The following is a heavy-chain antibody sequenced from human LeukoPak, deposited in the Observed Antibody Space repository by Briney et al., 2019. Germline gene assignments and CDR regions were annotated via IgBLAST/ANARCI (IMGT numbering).Heavy chain of an antibody. Sequence: GASVKVSCKASGYTFTDYFIHWVRQAPGQGLEWMGRINPNIGDAIYAQKFQDRVTMTRDRSINTAYMELSRLTSDDTAVYYCARMALDGGDSIGFDSWGQGTLVTVSS. CDR2: INPNIGDA. CDR1: GYTFTDYF. CDR3: ARMALDGGDSIGFDS. D-gene: IGHD2-21*02. J-gene: IGHJ5*01. V-gene: IGHV1-2*06.